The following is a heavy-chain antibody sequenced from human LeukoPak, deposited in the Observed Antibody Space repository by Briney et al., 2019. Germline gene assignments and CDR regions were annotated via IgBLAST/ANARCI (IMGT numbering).Heavy chain of an antibody. D-gene: IGHD5-18*01. CDR2: SYYTGST. J-gene: IGHJ5*02. Sequence: SETLSLTCTVSGGSISSYYWSWIRQPPGKGLEWIGYSYYTGSTNYNPSLKSRVTISVDTSKNQFSLKLNSVTAADTAVYYCAREAAMVGWFDPWGQGTLVIVSS. CDR3: AREAAMVGWFDP. V-gene: IGHV4-59*12. CDR1: GGSISSYY.